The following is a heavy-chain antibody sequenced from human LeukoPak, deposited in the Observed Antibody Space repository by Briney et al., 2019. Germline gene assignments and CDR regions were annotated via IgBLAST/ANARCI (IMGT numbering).Heavy chain of an antibody. V-gene: IGHV4-61*02. CDR2: IYVIGST. CDR1: GGSISSSSYY. CDR3: AREGWERHHFDH. Sequence: SETPSLTCTVSGGSISSSSYYWSWIRQPAGKGLEWIGRIYVIGSTNYNPSLKSRVTITMDTSKNQFSLKLSSVTAADTAVYYCAREGWERHHFDHWGQGTLVTVSS. D-gene: IGHD1-26*01. J-gene: IGHJ4*02.